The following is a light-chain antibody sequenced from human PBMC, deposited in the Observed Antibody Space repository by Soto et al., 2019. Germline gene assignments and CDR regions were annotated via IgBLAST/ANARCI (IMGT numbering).Light chain of an antibody. Sequence: DIQMTQSPSTLSASVGDRVTITCRASQSISSWLAWYQQKPGKAPKLLIYDASSLESGVPSRFRGSGSETEFTLTISSLQPDDFAASFCQQYNSYWTFGQGTKVEIK. CDR3: QQYNSYWT. CDR1: QSISSW. CDR2: DAS. V-gene: IGKV1-5*01. J-gene: IGKJ1*01.